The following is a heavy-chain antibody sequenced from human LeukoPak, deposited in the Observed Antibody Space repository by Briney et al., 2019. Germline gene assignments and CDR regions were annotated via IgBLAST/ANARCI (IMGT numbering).Heavy chain of an antibody. CDR1: GFTFSSYG. Sequence: GGSLRLSCAASGFTFSSYGMHWVRQAPDKGLKWVAFIRYDGSTKYYADSVRARFTISRDNSKNTLYLQMNSLRAEDRALYYCAKDFHRLGEFDAFDIWGQGTMVTISS. J-gene: IGHJ3*02. CDR2: IRYDGSTK. CDR3: AKDFHRLGEFDAFDI. V-gene: IGHV3-30*02. D-gene: IGHD3-16*01.